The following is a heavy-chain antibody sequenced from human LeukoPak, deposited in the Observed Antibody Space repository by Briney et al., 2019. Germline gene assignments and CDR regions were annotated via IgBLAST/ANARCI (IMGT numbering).Heavy chain of an antibody. J-gene: IGHJ4*02. V-gene: IGHV3-9*03. D-gene: IGHD1-26*01. CDR3: AKAWSGSCFPFDY. Sequence: PGRSLRLSCAASGFSFDDHAMHCVRQAPGKGLEWVSGISWNSGSIGYADSVKGRFTISRDNAKNFLYLQMNSLKTEDMALYYCAKAWSGSCFPFDYWGQGTPVTVSS. CDR2: ISWNSGSI. CDR1: GFSFDDHA.